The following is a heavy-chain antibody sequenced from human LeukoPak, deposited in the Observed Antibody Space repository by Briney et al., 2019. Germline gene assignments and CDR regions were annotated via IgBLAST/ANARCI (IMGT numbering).Heavy chain of an antibody. V-gene: IGHV4-61*01. D-gene: IGHD6-19*01. J-gene: IGHJ4*02. Sequence: SSETLSLTCTVSGGSVSSGSYYWSCIRQPPGKGLAWIGYIYYSGSTRYNPSLKSRVTISVDTSKNQFSLKLSSVTAADTAVYYCARVRYSSGWYEDYWGQGTLVTVSS. CDR2: IYYSGST. CDR1: GGSVSSGSYY. CDR3: ARVRYSSGWYEDY.